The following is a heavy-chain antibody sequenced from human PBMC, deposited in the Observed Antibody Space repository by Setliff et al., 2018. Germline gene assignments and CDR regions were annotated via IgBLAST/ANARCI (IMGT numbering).Heavy chain of an antibody. J-gene: IGHJ6*02. V-gene: IGHV3-48*03. CDR3: ARDVVSGWYRGNNYFGMDV. CDR2: ISSSGTAM. D-gene: IGHD6-19*01. CDR1: GFSLAAYE. Sequence: GGSLRLSCAASGFSLAAYEFNWVRQAPGKGLEWVSYISSSGTAMSYVDSVKGRFTISRNNAKNSLYLQMNSLRVEDTAVYYCARDVVSGWYRGNNYFGMDVWGQGTTVTVSS.